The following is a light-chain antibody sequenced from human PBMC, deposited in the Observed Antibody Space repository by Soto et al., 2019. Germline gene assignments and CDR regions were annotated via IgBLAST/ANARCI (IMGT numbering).Light chain of an antibody. J-gene: IGKJ4*01. Sequence: EIVMTQSPATLSVSPGERATLSCRASQSVSTNLAWYQQKPGQAPRLLTYAASVRATGIPARFGGSGSGTALTLTISSLPSEDFAVYYCQQYDERPPNLSFGGGTKVEIK. CDR1: QSVSTN. CDR2: AAS. V-gene: IGKV3-15*01. CDR3: QQYDERPPNLS.